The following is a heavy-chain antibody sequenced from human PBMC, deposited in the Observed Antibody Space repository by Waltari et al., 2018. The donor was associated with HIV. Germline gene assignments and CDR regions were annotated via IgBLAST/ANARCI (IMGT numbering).Heavy chain of an antibody. CDR3: ARVICSTTSCYDLDYYYGMDV. CDR2: IIPIFGTT. V-gene: IGHV1-69*13. CDR1: GGAFHNDA. Sequence: QVQLVQSGAEVNKPGSSVQVSCQASGGAFHNDAFSWVRPAPGQGLEWMGGIIPIFGTTNYAQKFQGRVRITADESTSTAYMDLSSLRSEDTAVYYCARVICSTTSCYDLDYYYGMDVWGQGTTVTVSS. J-gene: IGHJ6*02. D-gene: IGHD2-2*01.